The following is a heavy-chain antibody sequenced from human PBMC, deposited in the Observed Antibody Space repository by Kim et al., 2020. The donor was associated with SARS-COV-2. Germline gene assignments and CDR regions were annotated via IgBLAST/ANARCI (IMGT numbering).Heavy chain of an antibody. V-gene: IGHV3-30*18. CDR2: ISYDGSNK. D-gene: IGHD1-1*01. CDR1: GFTFSSYG. J-gene: IGHJ4*02. Sequence: GGSLRLSCAASGFTFSSYGMHWVRQAPGKGLEWVAVISYDGSNKYYADSVKGRFTISRDNSKNTLYLQMNSLRAEDTAVYYCAKDYAGTRLDYWGQGTL. CDR3: AKDYAGTRLDY.